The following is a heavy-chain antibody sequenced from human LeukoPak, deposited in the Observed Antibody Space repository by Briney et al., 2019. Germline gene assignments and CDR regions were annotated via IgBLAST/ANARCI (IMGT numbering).Heavy chain of an antibody. CDR2: IYYSGST. CDR3: ARVGSYNFDY. Sequence: SETLSLTCTVSGGSISTYYWSWIRQPPGEGLEWMGYIYYSGSTNYNPSLKSRVTISVDTSKNQFSLKVSSVTAADTAAYYCARVGSYNFDYWGQGTLVIVSS. V-gene: IGHV4-59*01. CDR1: GGSISTYY. J-gene: IGHJ4*02. D-gene: IGHD1-26*01.